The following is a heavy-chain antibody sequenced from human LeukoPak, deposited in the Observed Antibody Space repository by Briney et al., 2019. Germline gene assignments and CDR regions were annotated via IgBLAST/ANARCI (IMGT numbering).Heavy chain of an antibody. CDR3: ASQGY. V-gene: IGHV3-7*02. J-gene: IGHJ4*02. Sequence: GGSLRLSCAASGFTFNNYWMSWVRQAPGRGLEWVANIKKEGSEKNYVDSVKGRFTISRDNAKNALYLQMNSLIAEDTAVYHCASQGYWGQGTLVTVSS. CDR2: IKKEGSEK. CDR1: GFTFNNYW.